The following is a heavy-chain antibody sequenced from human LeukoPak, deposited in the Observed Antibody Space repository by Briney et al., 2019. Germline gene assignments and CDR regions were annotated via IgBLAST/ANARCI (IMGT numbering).Heavy chain of an antibody. V-gene: IGHV3-21*01. Sequence: PGGSLRLSCAASGFTFSSYSMNWVRQAPGKGLEWVSSISSSSSYIYYADSVKGRFTISRDNAKNSLYLQMNSQRAEDTAVYYCARDQRLGGSGSYSWGQGTLVTVSS. J-gene: IGHJ4*02. CDR2: ISSSSSYI. D-gene: IGHD3-10*01. CDR3: ARDQRLGGSGSYS. CDR1: GFTFSSYS.